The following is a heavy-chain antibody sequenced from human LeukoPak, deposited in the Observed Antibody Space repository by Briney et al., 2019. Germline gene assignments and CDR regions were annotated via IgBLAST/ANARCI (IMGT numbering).Heavy chain of an antibody. Sequence: ASVKVSCKASGYTFTSYGISWVRQAPGQGLEWMGWISAYNGNTNYAQKLQGRVTMTTDTSTSTAYMELRSLRSDDTAVYYCARVGAALYYYYGMDVWGQGTTFTVSS. CDR1: GYTFTSYG. V-gene: IGHV1-18*01. D-gene: IGHD6-25*01. J-gene: IGHJ6*02. CDR2: ISAYNGNT. CDR3: ARVGAALYYYYGMDV.